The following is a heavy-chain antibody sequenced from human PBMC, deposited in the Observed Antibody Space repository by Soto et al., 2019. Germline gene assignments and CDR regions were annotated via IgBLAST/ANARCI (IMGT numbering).Heavy chain of an antibody. D-gene: IGHD6-13*01. Sequence: SETLSLTCAVSGGSISSSNWWSWVRQPPGKGLEWIGEIYHSGSTNYNPSLKSRVTISVDKSKNQFSLKLSSVTAADTAVYYCARSIAAAGTPGDYYYGMDVWGQGTTVTVSS. CDR1: GGSISSSNW. CDR3: ARSIAAAGTPGDYYYGMDV. CDR2: IYHSGST. V-gene: IGHV4-4*02. J-gene: IGHJ6*02.